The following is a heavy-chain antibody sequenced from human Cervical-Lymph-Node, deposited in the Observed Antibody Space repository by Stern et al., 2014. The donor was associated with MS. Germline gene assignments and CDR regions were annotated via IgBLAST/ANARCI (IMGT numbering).Heavy chain of an antibody. Sequence: VQLVESGGGVVQPGRSLRLSCAASGFTFSSYAMHWVRQAPGKGLEWVAVISYGGSDKFYADSVKGRFTISRDNSKNTLYLKMTSLSPEDTAVYSCARDWPPSGFRPDWYFDLWGRGPLVTVSS. CDR2: ISYGGSDK. J-gene: IGHJ2*01. D-gene: IGHD2/OR15-2a*01. CDR3: ARDWPPSGFRPDWYFDL. CDR1: GFTFSSYA. V-gene: IGHV3-30*04.